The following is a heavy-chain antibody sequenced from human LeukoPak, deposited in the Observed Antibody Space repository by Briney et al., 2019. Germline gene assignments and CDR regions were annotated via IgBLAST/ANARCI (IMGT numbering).Heavy chain of an antibody. Sequence: ASVKVSCKASGYTFTSYGISWVRQAPGQGLEWMGWISAYNGNTNYAQKLQGRVTMTTDTSTSTAYMELRSLRSDDTAVYYCARAQDCSSTGCFLLSGYYYYYMDVWGKGTTVTVSS. V-gene: IGHV1-18*01. CDR2: ISAYNGNT. CDR3: ARAQDCSSTGCFLLSGYYYYYMDV. J-gene: IGHJ6*03. D-gene: IGHD2-2*01. CDR1: GYTFTSYG.